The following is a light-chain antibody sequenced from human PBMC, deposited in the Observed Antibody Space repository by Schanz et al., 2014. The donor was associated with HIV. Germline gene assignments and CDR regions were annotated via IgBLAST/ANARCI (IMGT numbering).Light chain of an antibody. Sequence: QSALTQPASVSGSPGQSITISCTGTTGDIGSYDLVSWYQQHPGKAPKLLIYEVSKRPSGVPDRFSASKSGNTASLTISGLQAEDEADYYCSSYAGSNNVVFGGGTKLTVL. CDR2: EVS. J-gene: IGLJ2*01. CDR3: SSYAGSNNVV. V-gene: IGLV2-14*02. CDR1: TGDIGSYDL.